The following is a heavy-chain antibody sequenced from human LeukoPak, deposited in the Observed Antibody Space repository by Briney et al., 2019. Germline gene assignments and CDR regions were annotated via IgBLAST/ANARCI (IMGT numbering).Heavy chain of an antibody. CDR3: AKLGWAGKLTASGTDY. V-gene: IGHV3-23*01. CDR1: GFAFSNYA. J-gene: IGHJ4*02. CDR2: ISSSTGST. Sequence: PGGSLRLSCAASGFAFSNYAMNWVRQAPGKGLDWVSVISSSTGSTFYADSVRGRFTISRDNSKNTLYLQMDSLRAEDTAAYYCAKLGWAGKLTASGTDYWGQGTLVTVSS. D-gene: IGHD5-12*01.